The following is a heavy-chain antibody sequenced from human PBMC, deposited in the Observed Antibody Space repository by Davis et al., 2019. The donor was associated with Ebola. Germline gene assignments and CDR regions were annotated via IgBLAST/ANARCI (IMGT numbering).Heavy chain of an antibody. CDR2: IYPADSDT. CDR1: GYSFSTYW. D-gene: IGHD2-8*02. CDR3: ASTHPDKRLVDAFDI. V-gene: IGHV5-51*01. Sequence: GESLKISCKGSGYSFSTYWIGWVRQMPGKGLEWMGIIYPADSDTRYSPSFQGQVTISADKSISTAYLQWSSLKASDTAMYYCASTHPDKRLVDAFDIWGQGTMVTVSS. J-gene: IGHJ3*02.